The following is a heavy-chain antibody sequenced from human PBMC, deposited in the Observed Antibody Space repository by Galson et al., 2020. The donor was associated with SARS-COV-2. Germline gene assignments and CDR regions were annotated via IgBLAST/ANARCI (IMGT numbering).Heavy chain of an antibody. Sequence: SETLSLTCTVSGGSISSYYWSWIRPPPGKGLEWIGYIYYSGSTNYNPSLKSRVTISVDTSKNQFSLKLSSVTAADTAVYYCARESGDGYNSPFDYWGQGTLVTVSS. CDR1: GGSISSYY. CDR2: IYYSGST. V-gene: IGHV4-59*12. D-gene: IGHD5-12*01. CDR3: ARESGDGYNSPFDY. J-gene: IGHJ4*02.